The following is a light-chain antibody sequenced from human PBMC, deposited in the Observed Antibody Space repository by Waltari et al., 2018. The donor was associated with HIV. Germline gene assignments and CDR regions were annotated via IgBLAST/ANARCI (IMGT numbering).Light chain of an antibody. Sequence: QSVLTQPPSVSAAPGQKVTISCPGSSSNIRNNYVSWYQQLPGTAPKLLIYDNNKRPSGIPDRFSGSKSGTSATLGITGLQTGDEADYYCGTWDSSLSLVFGGGTKLTVL. CDR3: GTWDSSLSLV. J-gene: IGLJ2*01. V-gene: IGLV1-51*01. CDR2: DNN. CDR1: SSNIRNNY.